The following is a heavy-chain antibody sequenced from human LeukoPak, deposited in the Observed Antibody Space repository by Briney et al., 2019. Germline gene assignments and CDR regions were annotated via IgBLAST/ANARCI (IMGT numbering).Heavy chain of an antibody. D-gene: IGHD6-19*01. CDR1: GFTFSNYW. Sequence: GGSLRLSCAASGFTFSNYWMSWVRQAPGKGLEWVATIKQDGTETFYVDSVKGRFTISRDNAKKSLYLQMNSLRVEDTAVYYCAGGSGWYFDYWGQGALVIVSP. J-gene: IGHJ4*02. CDR3: AGGSGWYFDY. V-gene: IGHV3-7*01. CDR2: IKQDGTET.